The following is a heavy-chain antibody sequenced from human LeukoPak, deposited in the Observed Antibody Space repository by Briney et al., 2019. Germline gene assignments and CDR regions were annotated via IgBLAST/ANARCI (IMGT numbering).Heavy chain of an antibody. CDR3: AKGWSQTGGAFDI. V-gene: IGHV3-9*03. CDR2: ISWNSGSI. CDR1: GFTFDDYA. D-gene: IGHD7-27*01. Sequence: PGRSLRLSCAASGFTFDDYAMHWVRQAPGKGLEWVSGISWNSGSIGYADSVKGRFTISRDNAKNSLYLQMNSLRAEDMALYYCAKGWSQTGGAFDIWGQGTMVTVSS. J-gene: IGHJ3*02.